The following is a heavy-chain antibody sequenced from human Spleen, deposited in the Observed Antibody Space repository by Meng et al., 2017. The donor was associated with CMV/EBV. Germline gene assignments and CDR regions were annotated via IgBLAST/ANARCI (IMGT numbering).Heavy chain of an antibody. CDR3: AKDGRGSSGAYYFDY. V-gene: IGHV3-43*02. CDR1: GFTFDDYA. J-gene: IGHJ4*02. CDR2: ITWDGVST. D-gene: IGHD6-6*01. Sequence: GGSLRLSCVASGFTFDDYAMHWVRQAPGKGLEWVSLITWDGVSTYYEDSVKGRFTISRDNRKNSLYLQMNSLRTEDTALYYCAKDGRGSSGAYYFDYWGQGTLVTVPQ.